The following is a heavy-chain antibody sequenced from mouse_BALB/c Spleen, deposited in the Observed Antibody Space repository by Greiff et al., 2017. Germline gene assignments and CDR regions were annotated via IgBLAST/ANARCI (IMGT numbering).Heavy chain of an antibody. CDR3: ARSTYEGYFDV. J-gene: IGHJ1*01. CDR2: INPSSGYT. V-gene: IGHV1-4*02. Sequence: VQLQQSAAELARPGASVKMSCKASGYTFTSYTMHWVKQRPGQGLEWIGYINPSSGYTEYNQKFKDKTTLTADKSSSTAYMQLSSLTSEDSAVYYCARSTYEGYFDVWGAGTTVTVSS. CDR1: GYTFTSYT. D-gene: IGHD5-1*01.